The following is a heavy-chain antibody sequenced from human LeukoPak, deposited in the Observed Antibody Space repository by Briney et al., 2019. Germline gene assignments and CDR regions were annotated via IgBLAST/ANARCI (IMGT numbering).Heavy chain of an antibody. Sequence: SETLSLTCTVSGGSISSYYWSWIRQPPGKGLEWIGYIYYSGSTTYNPSLKSRVTISVDASKNQFSLKLSSVTAADTAVYYCARVFCSSTSCNIDYWGQGTLVTVSS. V-gene: IGHV4-59*01. CDR1: GGSISSYY. J-gene: IGHJ4*02. CDR2: IYYSGST. D-gene: IGHD2-2*01. CDR3: ARVFCSSTSCNIDY.